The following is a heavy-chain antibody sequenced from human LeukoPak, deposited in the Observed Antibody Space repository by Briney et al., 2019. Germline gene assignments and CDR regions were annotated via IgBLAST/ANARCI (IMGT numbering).Heavy chain of an antibody. CDR1: GFTFINYW. CDR2: INNDGGGT. CDR3: ARGGYNHAFDI. Sequence: GGSPRLSCTASGFTFINYWIHWVRQPPGKGLVWVSRINNDGGGTIYADSVRGRFTISRDNAKNTLYLQMNSLGVEDTAIYYCARGGYNHAFDIWGQGTVVTVSP. D-gene: IGHD5-24*01. V-gene: IGHV3-74*01. J-gene: IGHJ3*02.